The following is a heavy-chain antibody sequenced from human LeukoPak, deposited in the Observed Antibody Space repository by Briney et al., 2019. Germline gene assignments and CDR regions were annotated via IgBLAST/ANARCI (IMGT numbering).Heavy chain of an antibody. J-gene: IGHJ4*02. V-gene: IGHV4-59*08. Sequence: SETLSLTCTVSGVSIHSYFWSWFRQPPGQGLEWIGYIYSSGLTDYNPSLKSRVATSVDTSKNQFSLKLTSVTAEDTAVYYCARHRGGRYSESYSDYWGQGTLVTVSS. CDR2: IYSSGLT. D-gene: IGHD1-26*01. CDR1: GVSIHSYF. CDR3: ARHRGGRYSESYSDY.